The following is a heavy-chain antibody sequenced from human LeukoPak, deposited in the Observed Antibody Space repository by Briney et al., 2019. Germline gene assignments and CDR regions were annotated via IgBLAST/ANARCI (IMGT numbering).Heavy chain of an antibody. CDR3: AKDTVTTPYYYYYYMDV. J-gene: IGHJ6*03. D-gene: IGHD4-17*01. CDR2: IRYDGSNK. CDR1: GFTFSSYG. V-gene: IGHV3-30*02. Sequence: GGSLRLSCAASGFTFSSYGMHWVRQAPGKGLEWVAFIRYDGSNKYYADSVKGRFTIPRDNSKNTLYLQMNSLRAEDTAVYYCAKDTVTTPYYYYYYMDVWGKGTTVTISS.